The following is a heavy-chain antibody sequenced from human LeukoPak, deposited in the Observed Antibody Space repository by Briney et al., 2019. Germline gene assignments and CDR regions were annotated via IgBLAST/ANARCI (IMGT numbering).Heavy chain of an antibody. CDR2: ISAYNGNT. J-gene: IGHJ6*03. V-gene: IGHV1-18*01. CDR3: ARVSGYDNYYYYMDV. Sequence: ASVKVSCKASGYTFTSYGISWVRQAPGQGLEWMGWISAYNGNTNYAQKPQDRVTMTTDTSTSTAYMELRSLRSDDTAVYYCARVSGYDNYYYYMDVWGKGTTVTVSS. D-gene: IGHD5-12*01. CDR1: GYTFTSYG.